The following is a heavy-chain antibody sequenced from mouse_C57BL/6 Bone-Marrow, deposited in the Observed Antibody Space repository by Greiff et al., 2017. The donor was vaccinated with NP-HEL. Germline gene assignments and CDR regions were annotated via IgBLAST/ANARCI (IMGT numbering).Heavy chain of an antibody. D-gene: IGHD2-14*01. V-gene: IGHV7-3*01. CDR2: IRNKANGYTT. CDR1: GFTFTDYY. Sequence: EVQLVESGGGLVQPGGSLSLSCAASGFTFTDYYMSWVRQPPGKALEWMGFIRNKANGYTTEYSASVKGRFTISRDNSQSILYLQMNALRAEDSATYYCARVRHFDYWGQGTTLTVSS. CDR3: ARVRHFDY. J-gene: IGHJ2*01.